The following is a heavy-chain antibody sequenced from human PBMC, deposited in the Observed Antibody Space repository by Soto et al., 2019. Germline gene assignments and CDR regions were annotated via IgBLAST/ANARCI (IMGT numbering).Heavy chain of an antibody. V-gene: IGHV3-23*01. CDR1: GVTFSNYA. Sequence: SGGSLRLSCTVSGVTFSNYAMNWVRQAPGKGLEWVSSLSGSGGTTYYADSVKGRFIISRDNSKNTLYLLMNSLRAEDTALYYCAKQRADYGSGADTFYFDSWGQGALVTVSS. CDR3: AKQRADYGSGADTFYFDS. J-gene: IGHJ4*02. CDR2: LSGSGGTT. D-gene: IGHD3-10*01.